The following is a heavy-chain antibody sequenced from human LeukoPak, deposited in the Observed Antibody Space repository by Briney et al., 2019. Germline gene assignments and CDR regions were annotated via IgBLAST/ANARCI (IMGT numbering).Heavy chain of an antibody. CDR1: GFTFSSYG. V-gene: IGHV3-30*03. J-gene: IGHJ4*02. D-gene: IGHD2-15*01. Sequence: GGSLRLSCAASGFTFSSYGMHWVRQAPGKGLEWVAVISYDGSNKYYADSVKGRFTISRDNSKNTLYLQMNSLRAEDTAVYYCARAYCSGGSCYPYDIDYWGQGTLVTVSS. CDR2: ISYDGSNK. CDR3: ARAYCSGGSCYPYDIDY.